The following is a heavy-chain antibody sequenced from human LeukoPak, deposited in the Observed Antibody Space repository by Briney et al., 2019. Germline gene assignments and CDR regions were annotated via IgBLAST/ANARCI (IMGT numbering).Heavy chain of an antibody. Sequence: GGSLRLSCAVSGFIASSYYMSWVRQAPGKGLEWVSVIYSGGIAYYADSVKGRFTISRDNSKNTLYLQMNSLRDEDTAVYYCARDTFSVAEQDDAFDIWGQGTMVTVSS. D-gene: IGHD6-19*01. CDR1: GFIASSYY. V-gene: IGHV3-53*01. CDR2: IYSGGIA. J-gene: IGHJ3*02. CDR3: ARDTFSVAEQDDAFDI.